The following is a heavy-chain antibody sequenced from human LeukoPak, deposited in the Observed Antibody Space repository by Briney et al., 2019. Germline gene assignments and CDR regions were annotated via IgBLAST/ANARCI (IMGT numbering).Heavy chain of an antibody. D-gene: IGHD3-16*01. CDR2: ISAYNGNT. CDR3: ARDGLRYGNDY. CDR1: GYTFTGYY. J-gene: IGHJ4*02. V-gene: IGHV1-18*04. Sequence: ASVKVSCKASGYTFTGYYMHWVRQAPGQGLEWMGWISAYNGNTNYAQKLQGRVTMTTDTSTSTAYMELRSLRSDDTAVYYCARDGLRYGNDYWGQGTLVTVSS.